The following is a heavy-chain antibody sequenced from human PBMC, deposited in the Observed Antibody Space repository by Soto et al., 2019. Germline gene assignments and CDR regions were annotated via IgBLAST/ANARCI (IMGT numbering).Heavy chain of an antibody. D-gene: IGHD3-3*01. CDR1: GFTFSSYS. J-gene: IGHJ3*02. Sequence: PGGSLRLSCAASGFTFSSYSMNWVRQAPGKGLEWVSCISRNSSSIYYADSVKGRFTISRDNAKNSLYLQMNSLRAEDTALYYCAKTRITIFGPNAFDIWGQGTMVTVSS. V-gene: IGHV3-21*04. CDR3: AKTRITIFGPNAFDI. CDR2: ISRNSSSI.